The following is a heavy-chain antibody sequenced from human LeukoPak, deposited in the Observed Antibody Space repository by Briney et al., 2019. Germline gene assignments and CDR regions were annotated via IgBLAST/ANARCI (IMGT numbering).Heavy chain of an antibody. D-gene: IGHD6-13*01. CDR1: GYTFTSYA. CDR3: AGAPPSPSSSYGFSLGA. Sequence: ASVKVSCKASGYTFTSYAMHWVRQAPGQRLEWMRWINAGNGNTKYSQKFQGRVTITRDTSASTAYMELSSLRSEDTAVYYCAGAPPSPSSSYGFSLGAWGQGTLVTVSS. J-gene: IGHJ4*02. CDR2: INAGNGNT. V-gene: IGHV1-3*01.